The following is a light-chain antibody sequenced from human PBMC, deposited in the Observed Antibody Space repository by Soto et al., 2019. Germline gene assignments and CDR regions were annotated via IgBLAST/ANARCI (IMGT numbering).Light chain of an antibody. Sequence: EIVMTQSPATLSVSPGERATLSCRASQSVSSKLAWYQQKPGQAPRLLIYDASIRATGIPDRFSGSGSGTDFTLTISSLEPEDFAVYYCQQRSNWPWTFGQGTKVDIK. J-gene: IGKJ1*01. CDR3: QQRSNWPWT. CDR1: QSVSSK. CDR2: DAS. V-gene: IGKV3-11*01.